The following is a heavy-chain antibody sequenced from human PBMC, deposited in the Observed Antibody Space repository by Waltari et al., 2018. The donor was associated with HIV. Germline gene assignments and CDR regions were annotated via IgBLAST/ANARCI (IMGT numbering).Heavy chain of an antibody. CDR2: MNPNSGNT. D-gene: IGHD2-2*02. V-gene: IGHV1-8*01. Sequence: QVQLVQSGAQVKQPGASVKASCTASGYTFTSYDINWVRQPSGPGLEWMGWMNPNSGNTGYAQKFQGRVTMTRNTSISTAYMELSSLRSEDTAVYYCARRVVVPAAINYYYYGMDVWGQGTTVTVSS. CDR3: ARRVVVPAAINYYYYGMDV. CDR1: GYTFTSYD. J-gene: IGHJ6*02.